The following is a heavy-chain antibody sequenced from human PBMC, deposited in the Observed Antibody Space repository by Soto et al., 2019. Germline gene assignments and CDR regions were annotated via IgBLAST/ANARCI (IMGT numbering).Heavy chain of an antibody. V-gene: IGHV1-2*02. CDR2: INPKSGFT. CDR3: ARGDVNWFDP. D-gene: IGHD2-21*02. J-gene: IGHJ5*02. Sequence: ASVKVSCKASGYSFIGYYMHWVRQAPGQGLEWMGWINPKSGFTNYAQKFQGRVTMTRDTSITTAYMELSSLRSDDTAVYYCARGDVNWFDPWGQGTLVTVSS. CDR1: GYSFIGYY.